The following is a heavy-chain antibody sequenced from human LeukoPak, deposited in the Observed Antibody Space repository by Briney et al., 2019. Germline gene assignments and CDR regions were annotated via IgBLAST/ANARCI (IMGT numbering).Heavy chain of an antibody. CDR1: GGSINSYY. Sequence: PSETLSLTCTVSGGSINSYYWSWIRQPAGKGLEWIGRIYSSGSTNYNPSLKSRVTISVDTSKNQFSLKLSSVTAADTAVYYCARQLDTDAFDIWGQGTMVTVSS. CDR3: ARQLDTDAFDI. CDR2: IYSSGST. V-gene: IGHV4-4*07. D-gene: IGHD1-1*01. J-gene: IGHJ3*02.